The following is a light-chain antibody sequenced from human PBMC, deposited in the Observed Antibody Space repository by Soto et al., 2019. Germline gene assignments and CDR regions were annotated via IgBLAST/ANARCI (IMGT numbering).Light chain of an antibody. CDR1: SSDVGGYNY. V-gene: IGLV2-14*01. CDR2: DVS. J-gene: IGLJ3*02. Sequence: QSALTQPASMSGSPGQSITISCTGTSSDVGGYNYVSWYQQHPGKAPKLMIYDVSHRPSGVSNRFSGSKSGNTASLTISGLQAEDEADYYCSSYTIISTLVFGGGTQLTVL. CDR3: SSYTIISTLV.